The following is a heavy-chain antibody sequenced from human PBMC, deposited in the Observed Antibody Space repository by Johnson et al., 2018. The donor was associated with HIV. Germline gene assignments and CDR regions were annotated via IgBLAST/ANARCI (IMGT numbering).Heavy chain of an antibody. J-gene: IGHJ3*02. CDR2: INWNGGST. CDR3: RAAKDSQTHFSIAVVDYLDAFDI. D-gene: IGHD6-19*01. Sequence: VQPGGSLRLSCAASGFRFDDSGMTWVRQAPGKGLEWVSGINWNGGSTGYADSVKGRFTISSANSKNTLYLQMNSLRAEDTAVYYCRAAKDSQTHFSIAVVDYLDAFDIWGQGTMVTVSS. V-gene: IGHV3-20*04. CDR1: GFRFDDSG.